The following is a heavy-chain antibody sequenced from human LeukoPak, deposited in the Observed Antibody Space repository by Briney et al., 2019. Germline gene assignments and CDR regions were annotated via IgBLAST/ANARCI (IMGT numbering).Heavy chain of an antibody. CDR2: IYSGGST. J-gene: IGHJ6*02. Sequence: GGSLRLSCAASGFTVSSNYMSWVRQAPGKGLEWVSVIYSGGSTYYADSVKGRFTISRDNSKNTLYLQMNSLRAEDTAVYYCAKPGQQLVLRYYYGMDVWGQGTTVTVSS. D-gene: IGHD6-13*01. CDR1: GFTVSSNY. CDR3: AKPGQQLVLRYYYGMDV. V-gene: IGHV3-53*05.